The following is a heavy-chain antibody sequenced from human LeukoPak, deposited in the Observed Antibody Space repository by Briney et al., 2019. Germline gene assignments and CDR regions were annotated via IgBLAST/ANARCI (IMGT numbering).Heavy chain of an antibody. CDR2: IYSGGST. J-gene: IGHJ4*02. Sequence: PGGSLRLSCAASGFTVRSNYMSWVRQAPGKGLEWVSVIYSGGSTYYANSVKGRFTISRDNSKNTLYLQMNSLRAKDTAVYYCTRIAPVVTPFIDYWGQGTLVTVSS. D-gene: IGHD4-23*01. V-gene: IGHV3-53*01. CDR1: GFTVRSNY. CDR3: TRIAPVVTPFIDY.